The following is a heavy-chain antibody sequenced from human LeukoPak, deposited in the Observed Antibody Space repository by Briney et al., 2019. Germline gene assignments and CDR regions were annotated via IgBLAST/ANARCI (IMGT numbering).Heavy chain of an antibody. CDR3: AKDLGYSGSYIDC. V-gene: IGHV3-30*18. D-gene: IGHD1-26*01. CDR2: ISYDGSNK. J-gene: IGHJ4*02. CDR1: GFTFSSYG. Sequence: GRSLRLSCAASGFTFSSYGMHGVRQAPGKGLEWVAVISYDGSNKYYADSVKGRFTISRDNSKNTLYLQMNSLRTEDTAVYYCAKDLGYSGSYIDCWGQGTLVTVSS.